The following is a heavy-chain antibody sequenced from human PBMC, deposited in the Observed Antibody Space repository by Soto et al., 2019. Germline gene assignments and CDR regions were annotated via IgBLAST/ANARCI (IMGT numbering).Heavy chain of an antibody. Sequence: GGSLRLSCAASGFTFSNTWMNWVRQAPGTGPEWVGRIKSKADGGATDYAAPVKGRFTISRDDSKNTLYLQMNSLKSEDTAVYYCTAHIALISTAIDYWGQATLVT. D-gene: IGHD2-8*01. V-gene: IGHV3-15*01. CDR2: IKSKADGGAT. J-gene: IGHJ4*02. CDR3: TAHIALISTAIDY. CDR1: GFTFSNTW.